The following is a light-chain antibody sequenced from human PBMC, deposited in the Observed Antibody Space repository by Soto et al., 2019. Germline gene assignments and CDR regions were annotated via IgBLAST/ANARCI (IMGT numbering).Light chain of an antibody. CDR1: QTVRNNY. V-gene: IGKV3-20*01. CDR3: QQFSSYPLT. Sequence: EFVLTQSPGTLSLSPGERATLSCRASQTVRNNYLAWYQQKPGQAPRLLLYDASSRATGIPDRFSGGGSGTDFNLTISRLEPEDFAVYYCQQFSSYPLTFGGGTKVEIK. J-gene: IGKJ4*01. CDR2: DAS.